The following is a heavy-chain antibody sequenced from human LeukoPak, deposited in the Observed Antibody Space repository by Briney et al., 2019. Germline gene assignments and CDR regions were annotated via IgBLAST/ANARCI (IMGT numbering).Heavy chain of an antibody. CDR2: ISYSRATI. CDR1: GFTFDEYA. D-gene: IGHD4/OR15-4a*01. Sequence: AGGSLRLSCAASGFTFDEYAMHWVRQAPGKGLVGVSCISYSRATIVYVDSVKGRFTISRDNAKNSLYLLMNSLRAEDTALYYCVKVGASLPDAFDIWGQGTMVTVSS. CDR3: VKVGASLPDAFDI. V-gene: IGHV3-9*01. J-gene: IGHJ3*02.